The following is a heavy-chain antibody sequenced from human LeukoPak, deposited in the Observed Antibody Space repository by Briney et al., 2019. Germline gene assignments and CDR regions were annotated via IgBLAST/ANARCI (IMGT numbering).Heavy chain of an antibody. J-gene: IGHJ4*02. D-gene: IGHD2-15*01. Sequence: SVKVSCKASGFTFTSSAMQWVRQARGQRLEWIGWIVVDSGNTNYAQKFQERVTITRDMSTSTAYMELSSLRSEDTAVYYCAAGWVCSGGSCYYYFDYWGQGTLVTVSS. CDR1: GFTFTSSA. V-gene: IGHV1-58*02. CDR3: AAGWVCSGGSCYYYFDY. CDR2: IVVDSGNT.